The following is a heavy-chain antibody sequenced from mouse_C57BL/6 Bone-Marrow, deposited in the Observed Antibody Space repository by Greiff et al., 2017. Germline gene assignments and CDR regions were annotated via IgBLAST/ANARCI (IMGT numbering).Heavy chain of an antibody. CDR3: AREDYSNYFCYFDY. CDR2: ISYDGSN. V-gene: IGHV3-6*01. J-gene: IGHJ2*01. Sequence: VQLQQSGPGLVKPSQSLSLTCSVTGYSITSGYYWNWIRQFPGNKLEWMGYISYDGSNNYNPSLKNRISITRDTSKNQFLLKLNSVTTEDTATYYCAREDYSNYFCYFDYWGQGTTLTVSS. D-gene: IGHD2-5*01. CDR1: GYSITSGYY.